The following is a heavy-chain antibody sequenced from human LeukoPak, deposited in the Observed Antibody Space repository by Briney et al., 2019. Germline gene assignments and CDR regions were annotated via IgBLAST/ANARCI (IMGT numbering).Heavy chain of an antibody. V-gene: IGHV3-15*01. J-gene: IGHJ3*02. CDR2: IKSKTDGGTT. Sequence: GGSLRLSCAASGFTFSNAWRSWVRQAPGKGLEWVGRIKSKTDGGTTDYAARMKGRFTISRDDSKNTLYLQMNSLKTEDTAVYYCTTQGYSYGSDAFDIWGQGTMVTVSS. CDR1: GFTFSNAW. D-gene: IGHD5-18*01. CDR3: TTQGYSYGSDAFDI.